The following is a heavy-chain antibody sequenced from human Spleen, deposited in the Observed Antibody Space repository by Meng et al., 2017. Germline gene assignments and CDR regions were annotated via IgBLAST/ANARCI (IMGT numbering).Heavy chain of an antibody. V-gene: IGHV3-23*01. D-gene: IGHD3-3*01. Sequence: GESLKISCAASGFTFSSYAMSWVRQAPGKGLEWVSAISGSGGSTYYADSVKGRFTISRDNSKNTLDLQMNSLRAEDTAVYYCAKEVSLFLEWLPSDYYYGMDVWGQGTTVTVSS. CDR3: AKEVSLFLEWLPSDYYYGMDV. CDR2: ISGSGGST. J-gene: IGHJ6*02. CDR1: GFTFSSYA.